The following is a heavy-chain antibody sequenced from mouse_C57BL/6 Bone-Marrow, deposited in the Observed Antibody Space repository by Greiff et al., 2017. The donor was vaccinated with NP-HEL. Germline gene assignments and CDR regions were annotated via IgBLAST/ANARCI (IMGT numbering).Heavy chain of an antibody. J-gene: IGHJ2*01. D-gene: IGHD2-2*01. CDR1: GFTITDDY. Sequence: EVQLQQSGAELVRPGASVKLSCTASGFTITDDYMHWVKQRPEQGLEWIGWIDPENGDTEYASKFKGKATITADTSSNTAYLQLSSLTSEDTAVDYCTLSTMVTTCDYWGQGTTLTVSS. V-gene: IGHV14-4*01. CDR3: TLSTMVTTCDY. CDR2: IDPENGDT.